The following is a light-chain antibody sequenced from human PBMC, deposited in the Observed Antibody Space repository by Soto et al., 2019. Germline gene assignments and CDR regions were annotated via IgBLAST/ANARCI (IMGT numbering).Light chain of an antibody. V-gene: IGKV1-9*01. CDR3: QQLNNYPST. Sequence: IKLTQSPSSLSASVGDGVTITCRASQGISSYLGWYQQKPGKAPKLMIYAASTLQSGVPSRFSGSGSGTDCTLTISSLQPEDFATYYCQQLNNYPSTFGGGTKVDIK. J-gene: IGKJ4*01. CDR1: QGISSY. CDR2: AAS.